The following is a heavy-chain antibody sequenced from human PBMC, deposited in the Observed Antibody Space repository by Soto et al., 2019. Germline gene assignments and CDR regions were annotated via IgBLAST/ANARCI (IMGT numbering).Heavy chain of an antibody. Sequence: SETLSLTCTVSGGSISSGDYYWSWIRQPPGKGLEWIGYIYYSGSTYYNPSLKSRVTISVDTSTNQFSLKLSSVTAADTAVYYCARGLMEGYDSSGYYPRFLDYWGQGTLVTVS. D-gene: IGHD3-22*01. V-gene: IGHV4-30-4*02. CDR1: GGSISSGDYY. J-gene: IGHJ4*02. CDR2: IYYSGST. CDR3: ARGLMEGYDSSGYYPRFLDY.